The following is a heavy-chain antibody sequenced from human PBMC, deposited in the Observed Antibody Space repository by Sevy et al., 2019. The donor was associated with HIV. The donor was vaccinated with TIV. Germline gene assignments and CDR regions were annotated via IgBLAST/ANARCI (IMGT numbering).Heavy chain of an antibody. Sequence: GGSLRLSCAASGFTFRRYDMHWVRQAPGRGLEWVAVVASHGNYKSFADFVRGRFTISRDNARNSLDLQMTSLRTEDTAVYYCVRLQSCGGDCYYFDSWGQRALVTVSS. J-gene: IGHJ4*02. CDR3: VRLQSCGGDCYYFDS. CDR1: GFTFRRYD. D-gene: IGHD2-21*02. V-gene: IGHV3-30-3*01. CDR2: VASHGNYK.